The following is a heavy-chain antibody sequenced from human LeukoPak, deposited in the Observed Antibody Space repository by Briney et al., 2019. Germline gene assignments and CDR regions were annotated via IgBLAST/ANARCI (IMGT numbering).Heavy chain of an antibody. J-gene: IGHJ4*02. CDR3: GKGVGATRVYDY. Sequence: GGSLRLSCAASGFTFSSYAMSWVRQAPGKGLEWVSAINGAGGSTYYADSVKGRFTISRDNSKNTLYLQMNSLRAEDTAVYYCGKGVGATRVYDYWGQGTLVTVSS. D-gene: IGHD1-26*01. CDR2: INGAGGST. CDR1: GFTFSSYA. V-gene: IGHV3-23*01.